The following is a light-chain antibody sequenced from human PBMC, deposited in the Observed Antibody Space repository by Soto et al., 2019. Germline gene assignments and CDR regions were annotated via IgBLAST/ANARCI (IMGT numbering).Light chain of an antibody. V-gene: IGKV1-27*01. CDR3: QKYNSAQFT. Sequence: DIQMTQSPSSLSASVGDRVTITCRASQGISNYLAWYQQKPGKTPNLLIFGASTLQSGVPSRFSGSGSGTDFTLNISSLQPEDVATYYCQKYNSAQFTFGPGTKVNIK. CDR2: GAS. CDR1: QGISNY. J-gene: IGKJ3*01.